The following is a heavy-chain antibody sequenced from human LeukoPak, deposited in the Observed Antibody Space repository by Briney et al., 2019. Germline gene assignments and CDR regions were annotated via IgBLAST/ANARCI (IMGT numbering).Heavy chain of an antibody. V-gene: IGHV3-43*01. CDR2: ISWDGGST. Sequence: GGSLRLSCAASGFTFDDYTMHWVRQAPGKGLEWVSLISWDGGSTYYADSVKGRFTISRDNSKNSLYLQMNSLRTEDTALYYCAKDIGGGCSGGSCYPHFDYWGQGTLVTVSS. D-gene: IGHD2-15*01. CDR3: AKDIGGGCSGGSCYPHFDY. J-gene: IGHJ4*02. CDR1: GFTFDDYT.